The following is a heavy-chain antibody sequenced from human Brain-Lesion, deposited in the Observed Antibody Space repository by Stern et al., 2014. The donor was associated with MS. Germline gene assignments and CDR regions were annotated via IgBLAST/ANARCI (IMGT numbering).Heavy chain of an antibody. D-gene: IGHD6-13*01. CDR3: ARFPASRPHVFDS. V-gene: IGHV4-4*02. J-gene: IGHJ4*02. CDR2: SDHSGST. Sequence: QVQLQESGPGLVKPSGTLSLTCAVSGGSISSSNWWSWVRQSPGKGLEWIGESDHSGSTIYNPSLKSRVTVPVDKSKNRFSLNLRLLPAADTAVYFCARFPASRPHVFDSWGQGTLVTVSS. CDR1: GGSISSSNW.